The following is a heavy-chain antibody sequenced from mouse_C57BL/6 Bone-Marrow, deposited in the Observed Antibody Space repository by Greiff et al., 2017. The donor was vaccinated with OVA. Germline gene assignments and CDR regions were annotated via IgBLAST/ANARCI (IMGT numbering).Heavy chain of an antibody. V-gene: IGHV1-64*01. CDR2: IHPNSGST. D-gene: IGHD2-1*01. CDR1: GYTFNSYW. J-gene: IGHJ3*01. CDR3: ASYGNSAWFAY. Sequence: QVHVKQPGAELVKPGASVKLSCTASGYTFNSYWMHWVKQRPGQGLEWIGMIHPNSGSTNYNEKFKSKATLTVDKSSSTAYMQLSSLTSEDSAIYYCASYGNSAWFAYWGQGTLVTVSA.